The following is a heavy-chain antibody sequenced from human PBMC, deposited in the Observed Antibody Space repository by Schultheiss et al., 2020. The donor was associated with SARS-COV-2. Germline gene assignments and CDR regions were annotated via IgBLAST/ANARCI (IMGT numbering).Heavy chain of an antibody. D-gene: IGHD3-10*01. Sequence: SETLSLTCTVSGGSISSGGYYWSWIRQHPGKGLEWIGYIYYSGSTYYNPSLKSRVTISVDRSKNQFSLKLSSVTAADTAVYYCARAFTGDAFDIWGQGTMVTVSS. CDR2: IYYSGST. CDR3: ARAFTGDAFDI. V-gene: IGHV4-31*03. CDR1: GGSISSGGYY. J-gene: IGHJ3*02.